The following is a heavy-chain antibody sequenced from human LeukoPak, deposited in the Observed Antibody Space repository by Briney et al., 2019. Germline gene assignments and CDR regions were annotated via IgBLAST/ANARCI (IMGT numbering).Heavy chain of an antibody. CDR1: GDSISSGSYF. Sequence: SETLSLTCTVSGDSISSGSYFWSWIRQPAGKGLEWIGRIYTSGSTNYNPSLKSRVTISVDTSKNQFSLKLSSVTAADTAVYYCAREGGDGYNYAFDYWGQGTLVTVSS. CDR2: IYTSGST. D-gene: IGHD5-24*01. J-gene: IGHJ4*02. V-gene: IGHV4-61*02. CDR3: AREGGDGYNYAFDY.